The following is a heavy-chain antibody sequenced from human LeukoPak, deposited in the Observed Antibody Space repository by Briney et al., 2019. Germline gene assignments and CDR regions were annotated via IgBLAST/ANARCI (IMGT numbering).Heavy chain of an antibody. CDR3: ARAYVLRSSSRSFQH. J-gene: IGHJ1*01. Sequence: ASVKVSCKASGYTFTAYFIYWVRQAPGQGLEWVGWINPSSGRTNSAQKFQGRVTMTRDTSISTAYMELSSLRSDDTAVYYCARAYVLRSSSRSFQHWGQGTLVSVAS. V-gene: IGHV1-2*02. D-gene: IGHD6-13*01. CDR1: GYTFTAYF. CDR2: INPSSGRT.